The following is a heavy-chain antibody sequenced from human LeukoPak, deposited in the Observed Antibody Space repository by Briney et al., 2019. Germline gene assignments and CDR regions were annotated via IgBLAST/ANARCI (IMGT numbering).Heavy chain of an antibody. CDR3: AKVGGSGNLNYYHSGMDV. D-gene: IGHD3-10*01. Sequence: RPGGSLRLSCAASGFTFSSYGMHWVRQAPGKGLEWVAVISYDGSNKYYADSVKGRFTISRDNSKNTLYLQMNSLRAEDTAVYYCAKVGGSGNLNYYHSGMDVWGKGPTVTVSS. CDR2: ISYDGSNK. J-gene: IGHJ6*04. CDR1: GFTFSSYG. V-gene: IGHV3-30*18.